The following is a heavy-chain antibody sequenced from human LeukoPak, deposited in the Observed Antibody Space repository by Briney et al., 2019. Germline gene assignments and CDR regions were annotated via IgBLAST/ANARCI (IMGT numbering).Heavy chain of an antibody. CDR3: ASQLRSPLYYYYYMDV. Sequence: SVKVSCKASGGTFSSYAISWVRQAPGQGLEWMGGIIPIFGTANYAQKFQGRVTITADKSTSTAYMELSSLRSEDTAVYYCASQLRSPLYYYYYMDVWGKGTTVTVSS. CDR1: GGTFSSYA. J-gene: IGHJ6*03. D-gene: IGHD3-3*01. V-gene: IGHV1-69*06. CDR2: IIPIFGTA.